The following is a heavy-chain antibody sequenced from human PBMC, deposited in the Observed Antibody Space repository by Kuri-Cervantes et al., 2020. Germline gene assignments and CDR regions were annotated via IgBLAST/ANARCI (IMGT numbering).Heavy chain of an antibody. V-gene: IGHV4-61*05. Sequence: GSLRLSCTVSGGSISSSSYYWGWIRQPPGKGLEWIGYIYYSGSTNYNPSLKSRVTISVDTSKNQFSLKLSSVTAADTAVYYCARVRATGGFDSWGQGTLVTVSS. CDR2: IYYSGST. J-gene: IGHJ4*02. D-gene: IGHD1-26*01. CDR3: ARVRATGGFDS. CDR1: GGSISSSSYY.